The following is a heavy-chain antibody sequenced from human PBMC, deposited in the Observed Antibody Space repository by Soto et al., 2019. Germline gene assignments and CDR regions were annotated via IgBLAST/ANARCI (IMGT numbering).Heavy chain of an antibody. D-gene: IGHD2-15*01. Sequence: AAVKVSCKASGYNFTNYGISWVRQAPGQGXEWIEGTSADNSNTKYAQKLQGRVTMTTDTSTNTAYLELKSLRADDTAVYYCAREGHLLALNNQDYYYGMDVWGQGTTVTVSS. CDR3: AREGHLLALNNQDYYYGMDV. J-gene: IGHJ6*02. CDR1: GYNFTNYG. CDR2: TSADNSNT. V-gene: IGHV1-18*01.